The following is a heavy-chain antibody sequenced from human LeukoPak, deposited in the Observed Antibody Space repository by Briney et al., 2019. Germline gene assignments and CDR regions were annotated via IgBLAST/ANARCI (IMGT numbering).Heavy chain of an antibody. CDR2: ISYDGSNK. J-gene: IGHJ4*02. CDR3: ARGDYGAYYFDY. Sequence: GGSRRLSCAASGFTFSSHALTWVRRAPGKGLEWVAVISYDGSNKYYADSVKGRFTISRDNSKNTLYLQMNSLRAEDTAVYYCARGDYGAYYFDYWGQGTLVTVSS. D-gene: IGHD4-17*01. CDR1: GFTFSSHA. V-gene: IGHV3-30-3*01.